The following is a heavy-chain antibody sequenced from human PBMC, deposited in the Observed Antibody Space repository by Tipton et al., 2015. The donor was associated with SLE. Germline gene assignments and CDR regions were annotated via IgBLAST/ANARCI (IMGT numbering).Heavy chain of an antibody. J-gene: IGHJ6*03. D-gene: IGHD2-8*01. Sequence: GLVKPSETLSLTCTVSGGSIRSYYWSWIRQSPGKRLEWIGFIQGRENTNYNPSLESRVTISVDTSKNQFSLQLTSVTAADTAIYYCARESFTNDFYYYMDVWGKGTTVTVSS. V-gene: IGHV4-59*13. CDR1: GGSIRSYY. CDR3: ARESFTNDFYYYMDV. CDR2: IQGRENT.